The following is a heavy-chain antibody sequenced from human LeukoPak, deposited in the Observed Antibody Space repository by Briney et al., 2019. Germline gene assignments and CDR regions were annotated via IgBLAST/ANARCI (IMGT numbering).Heavy chain of an antibody. V-gene: IGHV1-69*05. CDR2: IIPIFGRG. D-gene: IGHD2-2*01. J-gene: IGHJ5*02. CDR1: GCTFSSYA. Sequence: SVKVSCNASGCTFSSYAFSLVRQAPGQGLEWMGGIIPIFGRGNYAQTFQGRVTITTDESTSTAYMELSSLRFEDTAVYYCARDPRYCSSTSCYRSWFDPWRQGTLVTVSS. CDR3: ARDPRYCSSTSCYRSWFDP.